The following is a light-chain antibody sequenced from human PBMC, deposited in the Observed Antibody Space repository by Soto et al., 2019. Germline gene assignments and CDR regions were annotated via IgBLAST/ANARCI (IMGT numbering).Light chain of an antibody. CDR2: SAA. V-gene: IGKV1-5*01. CDR1: QTISMY. J-gene: IGKJ1*01. Sequence: LHITPSQSSLSASVGDRVTIACRASQTISMYLNWYQQKPGKAPKLLIYSAASLRSGVPSRFSGSGSGTEFTLTISSLQPDDFATYYCQQYNSYSGTFGQGTKVDIK. CDR3: QQYNSYSGT.